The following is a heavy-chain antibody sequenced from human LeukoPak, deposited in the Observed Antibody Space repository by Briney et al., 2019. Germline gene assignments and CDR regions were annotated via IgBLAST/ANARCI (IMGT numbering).Heavy chain of an antibody. CDR1: GFTFSSYW. D-gene: IGHD3-10*01. Sequence: GGSLRLSCAASGFTFSSYWMSWVRQAPGKGLEWVANIKQDGSEKYYVDSVKGRFTISRDNAKNSLYLQMNSLRVADTAVYYCSRSGHHYGSDSYADYWGQGTLVTVSS. J-gene: IGHJ4*02. CDR3: SRSGHHYGSDSYADY. V-gene: IGHV3-7*03. CDR2: IKQDGSEK.